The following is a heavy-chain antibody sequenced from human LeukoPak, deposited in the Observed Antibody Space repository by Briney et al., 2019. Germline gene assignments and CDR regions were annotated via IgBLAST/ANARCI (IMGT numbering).Heavy chain of an antibody. D-gene: IGHD3-9*01. V-gene: IGHV1-18*04. CDR2: ISAYNGKT. CDR3: ARSKRAYYDILGGGMDV. CDR1: GYTFTSYC. Sequence: GASVKVSCKASGYTFTSYCIRWVRQAPGQGLEGMGWISAYNGKTNYAQKLQGRVTMTTDTSTSTAYMELRSLRSDDTAVYYCARSKRAYYDILGGGMDVWGKGTTVTVSS. J-gene: IGHJ6*04.